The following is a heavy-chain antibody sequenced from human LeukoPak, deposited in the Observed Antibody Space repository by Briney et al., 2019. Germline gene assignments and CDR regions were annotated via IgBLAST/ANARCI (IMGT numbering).Heavy chain of an antibody. Sequence: SETLSLTCTVSGGSISSSSYYWGWIRQPPGTGLEWIGSISYSGSTYYSPSLKSRVTISVDTSKNQFSLKLSSVTAADTSVYYCASLSSGWYGMGVWGQGTTVTVSS. CDR2: ISYSGST. CDR3: ASLSSGWYGMGV. V-gene: IGHV4-39*01. CDR1: GGSISSSSYY. D-gene: IGHD6-19*01. J-gene: IGHJ6*02.